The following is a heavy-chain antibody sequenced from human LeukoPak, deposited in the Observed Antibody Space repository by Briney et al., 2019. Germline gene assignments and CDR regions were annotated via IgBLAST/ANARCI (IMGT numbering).Heavy chain of an antibody. D-gene: IGHD3-10*01. V-gene: IGHV1-18*01. CDR2: ISAYNGNT. Sequence: ASVKVSCKASGYTFTSYGISWVRQAPGQGLEWMGWISAYNGNTNYAQKLQGRVTMTIDTSTSTAYMELRSLRSDDTAVYYCARAVGYYGSTGFDPWGQGTLVTVSS. CDR1: GYTFTSYG. CDR3: ARAVGYYGSTGFDP. J-gene: IGHJ5*02.